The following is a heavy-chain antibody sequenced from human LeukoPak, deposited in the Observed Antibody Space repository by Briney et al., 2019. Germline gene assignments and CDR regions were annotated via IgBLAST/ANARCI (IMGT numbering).Heavy chain of an antibody. J-gene: IGHJ4*02. D-gene: IGHD6-13*01. V-gene: IGHV3-74*03. CDR1: GFTFSSYW. Sequence: PGGSLRLSCAASGFTFSSYWMHCVRQAPGKGLVWVSRINSDGSSTKYADSVKGRFTISRDNAKNTLYLQMNSLRAEDTAVYYCASAPPGIAAYFDYWGQGTLVTVSS. CDR2: INSDGSST. CDR3: ASAPPGIAAYFDY.